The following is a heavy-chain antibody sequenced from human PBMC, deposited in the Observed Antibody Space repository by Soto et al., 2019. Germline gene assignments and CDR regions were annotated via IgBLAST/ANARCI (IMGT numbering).Heavy chain of an antibody. D-gene: IGHD6-13*01. V-gene: IGHV3-23*01. Sequence: GGSLRLSCAASGFTFSSYAMSWVRQAPGKGLEWVSAISGSGGSTYYADSVKGRFTISRDNSKNTLYLQMNSLRAEDTAVYYCAKDRREPMEYSSRTYAFDIWGQGTMVTVSS. CDR3: AKDRREPMEYSSRTYAFDI. CDR2: ISGSGGST. CDR1: GFTFSSYA. J-gene: IGHJ3*02.